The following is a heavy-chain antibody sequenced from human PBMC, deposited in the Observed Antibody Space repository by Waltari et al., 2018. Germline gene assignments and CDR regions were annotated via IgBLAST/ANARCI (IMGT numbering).Heavy chain of an antibody. V-gene: IGHV3-72*01. CDR3: VRGKGSYWCDP. D-gene: IGHD1-26*01. Sequence: EVQLVESGGGLVQPGGSLRLSCAASGFSFGDHYMDWVRQAPGKGLEWVGRIRNKAKTYTTEYAASVKGRFTVSRDDSKNSVCLQMNSLKIEDTAVYYCVRGKGSYWCDPWGQGTLVSVSS. CDR1: GFSFGDHY. CDR2: IRNKAKTYTT. J-gene: IGHJ5*02.